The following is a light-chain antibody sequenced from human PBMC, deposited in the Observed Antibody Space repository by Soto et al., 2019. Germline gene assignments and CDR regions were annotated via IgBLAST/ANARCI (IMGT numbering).Light chain of an antibody. V-gene: IGLV1-47*02. Sequence: QSVLTQPPSASSTPGQTVTISCSGSTSNIGTFYVYWYQHLPGTAPKLLIYLGDQRASGVSDQFSGSKSGTSASLAINGLRSDDEADYYCAAWDDNLNAYVFGSGTKVTVL. J-gene: IGLJ1*01. CDR3: AAWDDNLNAYV. CDR2: LGD. CDR1: TSNIGTFY.